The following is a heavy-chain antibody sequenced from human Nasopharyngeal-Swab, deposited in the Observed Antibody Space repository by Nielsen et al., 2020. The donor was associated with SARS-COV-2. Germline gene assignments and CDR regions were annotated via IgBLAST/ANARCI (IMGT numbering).Heavy chain of an antibody. CDR2: ISGSGGST. Sequence: GESLKISCAASGFTFSDYYMSWIRQAPGKGLEWVSAISGSGGSTYYADSVKGRFTISRDNSKNTLYLQMNSLRAEDTAVYYCAKDLREYCSSTSCTYYYYGMDVWGQGTTVTVSS. J-gene: IGHJ6*02. CDR1: GFTFSDYY. D-gene: IGHD2-2*01. CDR3: AKDLREYCSSTSCTYYYYGMDV. V-gene: IGHV3-23*01.